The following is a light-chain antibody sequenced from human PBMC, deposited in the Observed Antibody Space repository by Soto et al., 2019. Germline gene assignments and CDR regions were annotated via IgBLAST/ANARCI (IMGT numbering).Light chain of an antibody. CDR3: SSYAGNNIYV. J-gene: IGLJ1*01. V-gene: IGLV2-8*01. CDR2: EVN. Sequence: QSALTQPPSASGSPGQSVTISCTGTSSDVGGYNYVSWYQQYPGKAPKLMISEVNKRPSGVPDRFSGSKSGNTASLTVSGLQAEDEADYFCSSYAGNNIYVFGTGTKLT. CDR1: SSDVGGYNY.